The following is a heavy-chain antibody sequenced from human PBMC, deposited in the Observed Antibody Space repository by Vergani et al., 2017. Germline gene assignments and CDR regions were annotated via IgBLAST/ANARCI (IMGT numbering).Heavy chain of an antibody. CDR1: GGTFSSYA. V-gene: IGHV1-69*13. CDR3: ARAQVRGVISTTTGLGDY. J-gene: IGHJ4*02. CDR2: IIPIFGTA. Sequence: VQLVQSGAEVKKPGSSVKVSCKASGGTFSSYAISWVRQAPGQGLGWMGRIIPIFGTANYAQKFQGRVTITADESTSTAYMELSILRSEDTAVYYCARAQVRGVISTTTGLGDYWGQGTLVTVSS. D-gene: IGHD3-10*01.